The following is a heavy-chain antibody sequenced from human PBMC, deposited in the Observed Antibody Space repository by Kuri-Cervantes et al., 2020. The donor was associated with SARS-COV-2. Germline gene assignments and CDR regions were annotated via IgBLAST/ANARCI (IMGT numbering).Heavy chain of an antibody. CDR2: IYYSGST. J-gene: IGHJ4*02. CDR3: ARSPNLYCGGDCYTVEYYFDY. V-gene: IGHV4-59*01. Sequence: SETLSLTCAVYGGSFSGYYWSWIRQPPGKGLEWIGYIYYSGSTNYNPSLKSRVTISVDTSKNQFSLKLSSVTAADTAVYYCARSPNLYCGGDCYTVEYYFDYWGQGTLVTVSS. CDR1: GGSFSGYY. D-gene: IGHD2-21*02.